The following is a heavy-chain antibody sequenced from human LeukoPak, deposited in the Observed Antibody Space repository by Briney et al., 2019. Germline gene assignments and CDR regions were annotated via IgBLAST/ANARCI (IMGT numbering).Heavy chain of an antibody. V-gene: IGHV3-23*01. CDR3: AKDTPAYDSSGYYYPYLDY. CDR1: GFTFSSYA. Sequence: PGGSLRLSCAASGFTFSSYAMSWVRQAPGKGLEWVSAISGSGGSTYYADSVKGRFTISRDNSKNTLYLQMNSLRAEDTAVYYCAKDTPAYDSSGYYYPYLDYWGQGTLVTVSS. J-gene: IGHJ4*02. CDR2: ISGSGGST. D-gene: IGHD3-22*01.